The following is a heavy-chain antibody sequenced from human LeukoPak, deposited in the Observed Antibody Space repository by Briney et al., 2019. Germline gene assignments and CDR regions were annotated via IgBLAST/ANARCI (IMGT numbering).Heavy chain of an antibody. D-gene: IGHD6-19*01. CDR3: ARDESSAWYYY. CDR2: MWYDGSYK. Sequence: PGGSLRLSCAASGFTFSNSGIHWVRQAPGKGLEWVAVMWYDGSYKYYADSVKGRFTISRDNSKNTLYLQMNTLRVEDTAVYYCARDESSAWYYYWGQGALVTVSS. CDR1: GFTFSNSG. J-gene: IGHJ4*02. V-gene: IGHV3-33*01.